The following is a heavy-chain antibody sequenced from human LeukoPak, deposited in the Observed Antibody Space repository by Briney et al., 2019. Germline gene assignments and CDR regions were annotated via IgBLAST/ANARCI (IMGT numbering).Heavy chain of an antibody. Sequence: GGSLRLSCAASGFTFSSYGMHWVRQAPGKGLEWMAVISYDGSNKHYADSVKGRFTISRDNSKNTLYLQMNSLRAEDTAVYYCAKGDVYPTYGMDVWGQGTTVTVSS. CDR3: AKGDVYPTYGMDV. CDR1: GFTFSSYG. J-gene: IGHJ6*02. V-gene: IGHV3-30*18. CDR2: ISYDGSNK. D-gene: IGHD3-16*01.